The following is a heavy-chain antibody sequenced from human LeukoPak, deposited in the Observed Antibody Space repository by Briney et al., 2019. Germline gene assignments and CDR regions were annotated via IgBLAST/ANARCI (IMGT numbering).Heavy chain of an antibody. V-gene: IGHV3-33*01. J-gene: IGHJ4*02. CDR1: GFTFSSYG. Sequence: PGGSLRLSCAASGFTFSSYGMHWVRQAPGKGLEWGAVIWYDGSNKYYADSVKGRFTISRDNSKNTLYLQMNSLRAEDTAVYYCARDSHCSGGSCSYYFDYWGQGTLVTVSS. CDR2: IWYDGSNK. D-gene: IGHD2-15*01. CDR3: ARDSHCSGGSCSYYFDY.